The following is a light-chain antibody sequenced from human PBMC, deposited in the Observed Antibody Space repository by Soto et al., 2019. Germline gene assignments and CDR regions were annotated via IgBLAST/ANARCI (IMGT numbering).Light chain of an antibody. CDR1: GSDVGGYDY. J-gene: IGLJ1*01. V-gene: IGLV2-14*01. CDR2: EVS. CDR3: SSFRSSSTLPYV. Sequence: QSVLTQPASVSGSPGQSITISCTGTGSDVGGYDYVSWYQQYPGKAPKLIIYEVSNRPSGVSNRFSGSKSGNTASLSISGLRAEDEAGYYCSSFRSSSTLPYVFGTGTKVTVL.